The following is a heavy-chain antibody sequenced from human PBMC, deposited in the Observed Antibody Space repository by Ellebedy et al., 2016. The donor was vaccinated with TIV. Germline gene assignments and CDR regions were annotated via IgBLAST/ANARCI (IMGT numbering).Heavy chain of an antibody. CDR1: GFTFSSYG. D-gene: IGHD5-18*01. CDR3: AKADGDTVMAWLDY. V-gene: IGHV3-30*18. CDR2: IAYDGSNT. J-gene: IGHJ4*02. Sequence: GESLKISXAASGFTFSSYGMHWVRQAPGKGLEWVAVIAYDGSNTYYVDSVKGRFTISRDNSKNTMYLQMNSLRVEDTAVYYCAKADGDTVMAWLDYWGQGTLVTVSS.